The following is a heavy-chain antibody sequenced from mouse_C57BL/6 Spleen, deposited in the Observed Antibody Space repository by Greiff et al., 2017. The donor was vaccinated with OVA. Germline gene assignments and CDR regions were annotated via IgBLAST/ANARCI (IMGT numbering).Heavy chain of an antibody. CDR1: GYAFSSDW. Sequence: QVQLQQSGAELVKPGASVKISCKASGYAFSSDWMNWVKQRPGKGLEWIGQIYPGDGDTNYNGKFKGKATLTADKSSSTAYMQLSSLTSEDSAVYFCARGEGDYWGQGTTLTVSS. CDR2: IYPGDGDT. J-gene: IGHJ2*01. V-gene: IGHV1-80*01. CDR3: ARGEGDY.